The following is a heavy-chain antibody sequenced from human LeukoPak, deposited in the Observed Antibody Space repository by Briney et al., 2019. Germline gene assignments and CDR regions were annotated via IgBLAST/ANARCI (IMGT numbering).Heavy chain of an antibody. CDR1: GGSISSYY. J-gene: IGHJ4*02. D-gene: IGHD6-13*01. CDR3: ARRDSSSCIDY. CDR2: IYYSGST. V-gene: IGHV4-59*08. Sequence: SETLSLTCTVSGGSISSYYWSWIRQPPGKGLDWIGYIYYSGSTNYNPSLKSRVTISVDTSKSQFSLKLSSVTAADTAVYYCARRDSSSCIDYWGQGTLVTVSS.